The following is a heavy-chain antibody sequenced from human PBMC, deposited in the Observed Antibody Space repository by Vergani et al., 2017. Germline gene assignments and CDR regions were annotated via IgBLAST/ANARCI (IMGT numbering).Heavy chain of an antibody. J-gene: IGHJ5*02. CDR2: INPNSGGT. CDR1: GYTFTGYY. Sequence: QVQLVQSGAEVKKPGASVKVSCKASGYTFTGYYIHWVRQAPGQGLEWMGWINPNSGGTNYSQKFQGRVTMTRDTSISTAHMELRRLRSDDTAIYYCAKSVIPTGHLGWFVPWGQATLVTVSS. D-gene: IGHD2-2*01. V-gene: IGHV1-2*02. CDR3: AKSVIPTGHLGWFVP.